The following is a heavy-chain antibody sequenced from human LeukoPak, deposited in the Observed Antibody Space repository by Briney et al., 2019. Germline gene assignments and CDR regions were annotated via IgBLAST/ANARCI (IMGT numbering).Heavy chain of an antibody. CDR1: GFTFSSYA. V-gene: IGHV3-23*01. D-gene: IGHD1-1*01. CDR2: ISGSGGST. CDR3: ARDPYNGAYSEGYYYYYMDV. Sequence: GGSLRLSCAASGFTFSSYAMSWVRQAPGKGLEWVSAISGSGGSTYYADSVKGRFTISRDNAKNSLYLQMNSLRVEDTAIYYCARDPYNGAYSEGYYYYYMDVWGKGTTVTVSS. J-gene: IGHJ6*03.